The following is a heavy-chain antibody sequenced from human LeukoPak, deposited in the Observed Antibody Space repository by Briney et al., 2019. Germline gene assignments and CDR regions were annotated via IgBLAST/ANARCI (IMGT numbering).Heavy chain of an antibody. Sequence: PGGSLRLSCAASGFTFSSYAMSWVRQAPGKGLEWVSAISGSGGSTYYADSVKGRFTISRDNSKNTLYLQMNSLRAEDTAVYYCATFFSSGRYEGEYFQHWGQGTLVTVSS. J-gene: IGHJ1*01. D-gene: IGHD6-19*01. CDR3: ATFFSSGRYEGEYFQH. CDR2: ISGSGGST. V-gene: IGHV3-23*01. CDR1: GFTFSSYA.